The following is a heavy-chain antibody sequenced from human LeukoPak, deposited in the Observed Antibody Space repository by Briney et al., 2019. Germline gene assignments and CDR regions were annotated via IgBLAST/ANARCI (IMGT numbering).Heavy chain of an antibody. D-gene: IGHD2-8*02. CDR2: ISSNDVYI. Sequence: GGSLRLSCAASGFTFADYNLNWVRQAPGKGLEWVSSISSNDVYIYYADSVQGRFTVSRDNARNSLYLQMNSLRVDDTAVYYCARSASGPLDYWGQGTLVTVSS. CDR3: ARSASGPLDY. CDR1: GFTFADYN. J-gene: IGHJ4*02. V-gene: IGHV3-21*06.